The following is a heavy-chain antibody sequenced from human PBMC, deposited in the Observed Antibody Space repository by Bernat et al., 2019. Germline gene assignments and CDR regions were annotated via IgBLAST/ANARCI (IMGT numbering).Heavy chain of an antibody. J-gene: IGHJ4*02. Sequence: EVQLLESGGGLVQPGGSLRLSCAASGFTFSSYAMSWVRQAPGKGLEWVSAISGSGGSTYYADSVKGRFTISRDNSKNTLYLQMNSLRAEDTAVYYCAKESEISIAVAGTPVDYWGQGTLVTVSS. D-gene: IGHD6-19*01. CDR2: ISGSGGST. V-gene: IGHV3-23*01. CDR1: GFTFSSYA. CDR3: AKESEISIAVAGTPVDY.